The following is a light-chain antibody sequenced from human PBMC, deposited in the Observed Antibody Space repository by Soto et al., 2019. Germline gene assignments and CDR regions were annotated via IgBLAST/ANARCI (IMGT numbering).Light chain of an antibody. J-gene: IGLJ1*01. Sequence: QSLLTQPPSASGTPGQRVTVPCSGSSSNIGSNSVNWYQQLPGTAPKLLIYSDNQRPSGVPERFSGSKSGTSASLAISGLQSEDEAEYYCAAWNDNMKGPAYVFGTGTKVTVL. CDR3: AAWNDNMKGPAYV. V-gene: IGLV1-44*01. CDR2: SDN. CDR1: SSNIGSNS.